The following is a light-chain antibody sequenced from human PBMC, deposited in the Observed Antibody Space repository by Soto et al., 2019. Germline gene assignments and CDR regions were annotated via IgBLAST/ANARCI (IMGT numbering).Light chain of an antibody. CDR3: SSYAGSTNVV. J-gene: IGLJ2*01. V-gene: IGLV2-8*01. Sequence: QSVLTQPPSASGSPGQSVTISCTGTSSVVGGYNYVSWYQQHPGKAPKLMIYEVSKRPSGVPDRFSGSKSGNTASLTVSGLQAEDEADYYCSSYAGSTNVVFGGGTKVTVL. CDR2: EVS. CDR1: SSVVGGYNY.